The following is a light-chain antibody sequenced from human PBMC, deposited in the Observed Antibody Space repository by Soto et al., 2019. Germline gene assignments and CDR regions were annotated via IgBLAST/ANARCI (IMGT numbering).Light chain of an antibody. CDR3: QQCKRYPCT. CDR2: DAS. Sequence: DIPMTQSPSTLSASVGDRVTITCRASQSVSSWLAWYQQKPGQAPKLLIYDASSLESGIPSRFSGSGSGTEFTLTISSLQPDDCAIFYCQQCKRYPCTFGPGTKVDIK. J-gene: IGKJ3*01. CDR1: QSVSSW. V-gene: IGKV1-5*01.